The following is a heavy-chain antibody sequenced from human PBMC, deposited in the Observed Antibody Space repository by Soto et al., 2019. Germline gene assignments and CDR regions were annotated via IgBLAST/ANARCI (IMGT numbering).Heavy chain of an antibody. CDR3: AKAGGRLGDLSKRGPFDD. V-gene: IGHV3-23*01. D-gene: IGHD3-16*02. J-gene: IGHJ4*02. Sequence: GGSLRLSCAASGFIFSNDAMSWVRQAPGKGLEWVSVIGYSGTTTYYADSVKGRFTISRDNSKNILYLQMNSLRADDTALYYCAKAGGRLGDLSKRGPFDDWGQGTLVTFSS. CDR1: GFIFSNDA. CDR2: IGYSGTTT.